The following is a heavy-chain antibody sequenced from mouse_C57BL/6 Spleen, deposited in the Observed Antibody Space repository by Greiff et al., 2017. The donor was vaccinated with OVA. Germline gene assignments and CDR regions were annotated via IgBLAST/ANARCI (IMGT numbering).Heavy chain of an antibody. D-gene: IGHD2-2*01. CDR2: ISDGGSYT. V-gene: IGHV5-4*01. J-gene: IGHJ1*03. Sequence: EVKLMESGGGLVKPGGSLTLSCAASGFTFSSYAMSWVRQTPETRLAWVATISDGGSYTYYPDNVKGRFTISRANAKNNLYLQMSHLKSEDTAMYYCAREGLRRYFDVWGTGTTVTVAS. CDR3: AREGLRRYFDV. CDR1: GFTFSSYA.